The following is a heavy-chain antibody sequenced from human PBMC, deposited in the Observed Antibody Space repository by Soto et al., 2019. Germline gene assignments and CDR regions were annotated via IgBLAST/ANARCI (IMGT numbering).Heavy chain of an antibody. J-gene: IGHJ3*02. D-gene: IGHD6-6*01. CDR1: GFTFSSYA. V-gene: IGHV3-23*01. Sequence: GGSLRLSCAASGFTFSSYAMAWVRQAPGKGLEWVSAIGGSGGCTFYGDSEQGRFTISRDNSKNTLYLQMKSLRAEDTAVYFCAKTRPGNSPENGAFDIWGQGTMVTVSS. CDR3: AKTRPGNSPENGAFDI. CDR2: IGGSGGCT.